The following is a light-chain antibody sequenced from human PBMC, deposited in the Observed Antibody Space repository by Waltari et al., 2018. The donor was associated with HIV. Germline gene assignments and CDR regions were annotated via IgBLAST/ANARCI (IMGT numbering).Light chain of an antibody. CDR1: LSVNSD. CDR3: QQYNNWPWT. J-gene: IGKJ1*01. V-gene: IGKV3-15*01. Sequence: DIVMTQSPATLSVSPGERATLSCGASLSVNSDLAWYQQKPGQAPRLLIYGASTRATGIPARFSGSGSGTEFILTITSLQSEDFAVYYCQQYNNWPWTFGQGTKVEIK. CDR2: GAS.